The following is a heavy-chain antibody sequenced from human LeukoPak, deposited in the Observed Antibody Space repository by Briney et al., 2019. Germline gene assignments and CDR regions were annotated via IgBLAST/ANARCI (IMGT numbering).Heavy chain of an antibody. Sequence: GGSMRLSCAASGITFSSYAMSWVRQVPGKGLEWVSSITASGTTTYYADSVKGRFTISRDNSKNTLYLQMNSLRAEDTAVYYCAKDLSGTMIVVVSRGYFNYWGQGTLVTVSS. CDR3: AKDLSGTMIVVVSRGYFNY. J-gene: IGHJ4*02. D-gene: IGHD3-22*01. CDR2: ITASGTTT. V-gene: IGHV3-23*01. CDR1: GITFSSYA.